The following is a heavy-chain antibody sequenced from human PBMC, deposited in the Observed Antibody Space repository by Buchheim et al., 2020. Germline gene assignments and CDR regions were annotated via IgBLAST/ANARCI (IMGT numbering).Heavy chain of an antibody. CDR2: ISYDGSNK. D-gene: IGHD5-12*01. CDR3: ARAGVIVATIRTYFDY. CDR1: GFTFSSYA. V-gene: IGHV3-30-3*01. Sequence: QVQLVESGGGVVQPGRSLRLSCAASGFTFSSYAMHWVRQAPGKGLEWVAVISYDGSNKYYADSVKGRFTISRDNSKNTLYLQMNSLRAEDTAVYYCARAGVIVATIRTYFDYWGQGTL. J-gene: IGHJ4*02.